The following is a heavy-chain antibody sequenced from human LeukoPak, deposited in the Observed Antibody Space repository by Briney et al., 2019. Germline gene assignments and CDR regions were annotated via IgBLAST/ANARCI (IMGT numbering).Heavy chain of an antibody. V-gene: IGHV3-21*04. CDR1: GFTFSSYS. CDR3: ARKYYYGSGSYFDY. D-gene: IGHD3-10*01. J-gene: IGHJ4*02. CDR2: ISGTTDYI. Sequence: SGGSLRLSYAASGFTFSSYSMNWVRQAPGQGLEWVLSISGTTDYIYYADSVKGRFTISRDNAKNSLYLQMNSLRAEDTALYYCARKYYYGSGSYFDYWGQGTLVTVSS.